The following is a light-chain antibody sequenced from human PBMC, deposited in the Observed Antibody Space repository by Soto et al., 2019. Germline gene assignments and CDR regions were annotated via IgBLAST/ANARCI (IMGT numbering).Light chain of an antibody. V-gene: IGLV3-21*04. CDR3: QVWDSSSDPPYVV. J-gene: IGLJ2*01. CDR1: NIGSKS. CDR2: YDS. Sequence: SSELTQPPSVSVAPGKTARITCGGNNIGSKSVHWYQQKPGQAPVLVIYYDSDRPSGIPERFSGSNSGNTATLTISRVEAGDEADYYCQVWDSSSDPPYVVFGGGTQLTVL.